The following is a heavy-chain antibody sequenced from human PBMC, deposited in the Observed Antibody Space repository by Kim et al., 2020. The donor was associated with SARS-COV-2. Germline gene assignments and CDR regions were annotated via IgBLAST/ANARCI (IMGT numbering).Heavy chain of an antibody. V-gene: IGHV3-21*01. J-gene: IGHJ4*02. CDR3: ARGATVTPFDY. Sequence: IYYADSVKGRFTISRDNAKNSLYLQMNSLRAEDTAVYYCARGATVTPFDYWGQGTLVTVSS. CDR2: I. D-gene: IGHD4-17*01.